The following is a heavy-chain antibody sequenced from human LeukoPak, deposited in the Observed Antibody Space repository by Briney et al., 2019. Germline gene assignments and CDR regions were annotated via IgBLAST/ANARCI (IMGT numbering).Heavy chain of an antibody. CDR2: INSDGSST. J-gene: IGHJ6*03. CDR3: ARGGTYDFWSGYPNYYYYYMDV. CDR1: GFTFSSYW. Sequence: GGSLRLSCAASGFTFSSYWMHWVRQAPGKGLVWVSRINSDGSSTSYADSVKGRFTISRDNAKNTLYLQMNSLRAEDTAVYYCARGGTYDFWSGYPNYYYYYMDVWGKGTTVTVSS. D-gene: IGHD3-3*01. V-gene: IGHV3-74*01.